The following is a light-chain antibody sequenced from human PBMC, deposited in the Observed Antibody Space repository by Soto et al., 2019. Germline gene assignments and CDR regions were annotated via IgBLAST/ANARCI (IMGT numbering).Light chain of an antibody. CDR2: GAS. CDR1: QSVSSSY. V-gene: IGKV3-20*01. CDR3: QQYGSSPT. J-gene: IGKJ1*01. Sequence: EIVLTQSPGTLSLSPGERATISCRASQSVSSSYLAWYQQKPGQAPRLLIYGASSRAAGIPHRFSGSGSGTDFTLTISRLDPEDFAVYYCQQYGSSPTFGQGTKVEIK.